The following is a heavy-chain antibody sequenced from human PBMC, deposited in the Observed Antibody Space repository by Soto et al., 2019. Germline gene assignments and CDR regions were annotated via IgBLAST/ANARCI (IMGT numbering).Heavy chain of an antibody. Sequence: QVQLVQSGAEVMRPGSSVKVSCKASGRTFSSYSISWVRQAPGQGLEWMGRIIPILGIPDYAQKFQGRVTITADKTASTAYMELSNQRSEDTDVYCCARSTEPPPVMGAFDIWGQGTMVTVSS. V-gene: IGHV1-69*02. D-gene: IGHD3-16*01. CDR3: ARSTEPPPVMGAFDI. CDR2: IIPILGIP. CDR1: GRTFSSYS. J-gene: IGHJ3*02.